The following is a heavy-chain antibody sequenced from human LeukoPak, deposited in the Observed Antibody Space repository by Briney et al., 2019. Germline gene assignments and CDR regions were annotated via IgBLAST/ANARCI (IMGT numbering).Heavy chain of an antibody. J-gene: IGHJ4*02. V-gene: IGHV4-59*01. D-gene: IGHD4-23*01. CDR2: IYYSGST. Sequence: PSETLSLTCTVSGGSISSYYWSWIRQPPGKGLEWIGYIYYSGSTNYNPSLKSRVTISVDTSKNQFSLKLSSVTAADTAMYYCARVSRGNSVGGDYWGQGTLVTVSS. CDR3: ARVSRGNSVGGDY. CDR1: GGSISSYY.